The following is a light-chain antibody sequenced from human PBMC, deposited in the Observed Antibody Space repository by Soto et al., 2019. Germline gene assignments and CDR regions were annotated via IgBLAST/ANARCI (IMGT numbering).Light chain of an antibody. CDR1: QSVGAN. CDR3: QQYTYWPRT. CDR2: GAS. J-gene: IGKJ1*01. V-gene: IGKV3-15*01. Sequence: EIGMKQSPATLSVSPGERATLSCRASQSVGANLAWYQQKPGQAPRLLIYGASTRAAGISPRFSGGGSGTEFTLTISSLQSEDFGVYYCQQYTYWPRTFGQGTKVGIK.